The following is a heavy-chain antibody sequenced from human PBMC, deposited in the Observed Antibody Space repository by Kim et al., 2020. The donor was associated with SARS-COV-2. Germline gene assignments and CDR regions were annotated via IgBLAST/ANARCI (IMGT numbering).Heavy chain of an antibody. V-gene: IGHV3-21*01. Sequence: GGSLRLSCAASGFTFSSYSMNWVRQAPGKGLEWVSSISSSRSYIYYADSVKGRFTISRDNAKNSLYLQMNSLRAEDTAVYYCARSCAGTTNDYWGQGTLVTVSP. J-gene: IGHJ4*02. CDR2: ISSSRSYI. D-gene: IGHD6-13*01. CDR3: ARSCAGTTNDY. CDR1: GFTFSSYS.